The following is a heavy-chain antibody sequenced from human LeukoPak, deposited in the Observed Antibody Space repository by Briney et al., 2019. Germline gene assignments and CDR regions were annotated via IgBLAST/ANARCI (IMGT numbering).Heavy chain of an antibody. V-gene: IGHV3-33*06. CDR2: AWYDGTNE. Sequence: GGSLRLSCVASGITSRNYGMHWVRQAPGKGLEWVAVAWYDGTNEDYADSVKGRFIVSRDISKHTLYLQMNSLRVDDTAVYYCAKPRSEFAYDFDSWGQGTLVTVSS. D-gene: IGHD3-10*01. CDR3: AKPRSEFAYDFDS. CDR1: GITSRNYG. J-gene: IGHJ4*02.